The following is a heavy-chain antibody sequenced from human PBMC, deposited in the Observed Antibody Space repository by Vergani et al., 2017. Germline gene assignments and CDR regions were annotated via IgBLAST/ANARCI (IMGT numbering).Heavy chain of an antibody. V-gene: IGHV4-39*07. CDR3: ASHRDYGSALFDY. CDR2: MFYSGTT. J-gene: IGHJ4*02. Sequence: QLLLQDSGPGQVKPSETLSLTCGVSDGSINSRSYYWAWIRQPPGKGLEWIGMMFYSGTTYYNPSLKSRVTIFLDTSKSQFSLKLSSVTAADTAVYYCASHRDYGSALFDYWGQGTLVTVSS. D-gene: IGHD4-17*01. CDR1: DGSINSRSYY.